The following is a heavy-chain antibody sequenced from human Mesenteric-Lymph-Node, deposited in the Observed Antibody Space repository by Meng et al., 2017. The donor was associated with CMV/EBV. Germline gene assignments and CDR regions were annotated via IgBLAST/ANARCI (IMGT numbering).Heavy chain of an antibody. CDR2: INVDSGNT. D-gene: IGHD2-21*02. Sequence: KASGYTFTSFPIHWVRQAPGQRLEWLGWINVDSGNTEYSQRFQGRVTITRDISAGTAYMDLSSLNSEDTAVYYCARAAPLPFPYSLDLWGQGTLVTVSS. J-gene: IGHJ5*02. CDR3: ARAAPLPFPYSLDL. CDR1: GYTFTSFP. V-gene: IGHV1-3*01.